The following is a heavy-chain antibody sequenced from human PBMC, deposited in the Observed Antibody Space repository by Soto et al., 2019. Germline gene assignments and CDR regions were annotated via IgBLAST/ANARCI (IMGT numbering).Heavy chain of an antibody. CDR3: ARCFSGNYPSRPEEQYYFDS. CDR2: NYYCGST. J-gene: IGHJ4*02. CDR1: IDYIGGHY. D-gene: IGHD1-26*01. V-gene: IGHV4-59*11. Sequence: SETLSITRTVSIDYIGGHYGISLRPPPGTGPVWIAYNYYCGSTSYNPSLKSRVTISVDTSKNQFSLKRSSVTAADTAVYYCARCFSGNYPSRPEEQYYFDSWGQGTLVTVSS.